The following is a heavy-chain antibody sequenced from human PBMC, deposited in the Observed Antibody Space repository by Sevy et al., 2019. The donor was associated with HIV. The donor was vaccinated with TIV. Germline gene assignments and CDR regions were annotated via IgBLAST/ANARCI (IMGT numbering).Heavy chain of an antibody. Sequence: GGSLRLSCAASGFTFSSYSMNWVRQAPGKGLEWVSSISSSCSYTYYADSVKGRFTISRDNAKNSLYLQMNSLRAEDTAVYYCARDKTYYYDSSGYHHAFDIWGQGTMVTVSS. CDR2: ISSSCSYT. V-gene: IGHV3-21*01. CDR1: GFTFSSYS. D-gene: IGHD3-22*01. J-gene: IGHJ3*02. CDR3: ARDKTYYYDSSGYHHAFDI.